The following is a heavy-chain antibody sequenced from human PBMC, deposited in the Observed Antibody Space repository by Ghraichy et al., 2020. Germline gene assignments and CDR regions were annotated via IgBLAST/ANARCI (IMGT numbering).Heavy chain of an antibody. J-gene: IGHJ3*02. V-gene: IGHV3-7*01. CDR3: ARRRGATKSWEDAFDI. D-gene: IGHD5-24*01. Sequence: GGSLRLSCAASGFSFSSYWMSWVRQAPGKGLEWVANIKQDGTEKFYVDSVNGRFTISRDNAKNSLYLQMNSLRAEDTAVYYCARRRGATKSWEDAFDIWGQGAMVTVSS. CDR1: GFSFSSYW. CDR2: IKQDGTEK.